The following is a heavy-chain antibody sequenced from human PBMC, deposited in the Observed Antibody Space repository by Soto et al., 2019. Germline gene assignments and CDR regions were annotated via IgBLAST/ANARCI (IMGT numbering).Heavy chain of an antibody. J-gene: IGHJ6*02. V-gene: IGHV4-59*01. CDR3: ARAVQLGYWRNYGMDV. CDR1: GGSISSYY. D-gene: IGHD6-6*01. Sequence: SETLSLTCTVSGGSISSYYWSWIRQPPGKVLEWIGYIYYSGSTNYNPSLKSRVTISVDTSKNQFSLKLSSVTAADTAVYYCARAVQLGYWRNYGMDVWGQGTTVTVSS. CDR2: IYYSGST.